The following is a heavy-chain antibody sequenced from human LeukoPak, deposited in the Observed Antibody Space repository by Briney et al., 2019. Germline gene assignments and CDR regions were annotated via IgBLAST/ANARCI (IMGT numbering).Heavy chain of an antibody. V-gene: IGHV1-24*01. Sequence: ASVKVSCKVSGYTLPELSMHWVRQAPGKGLEWMGGFDPEDGETIYAQKFQGRVTMTEDTSTDTAYMELSSLRSEDTAVYYCATDPPDSSGYYPFPTLWGQGTMVTVSS. CDR3: ATDPPDSSGYYPFPTL. D-gene: IGHD3-22*01. J-gene: IGHJ3*01. CDR1: GYTLPELS. CDR2: FDPEDGET.